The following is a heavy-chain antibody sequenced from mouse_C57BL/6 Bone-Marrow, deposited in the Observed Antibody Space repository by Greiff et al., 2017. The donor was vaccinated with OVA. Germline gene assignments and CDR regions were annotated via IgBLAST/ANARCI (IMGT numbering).Heavy chain of an antibody. CDR1: GYTFTSYG. V-gene: IGHV1-81*01. D-gene: IGHD1-1*01. J-gene: IGHJ1*03. CDR2: IYPRSGNT. Sequence: QVQLKESGAELARPGASVKLSCKASGYTFTSYGISWVKQRTGQGLEWIGEIYPRSGNTYYNEKFKGKATLTADKSSSTAYMELRSLTSEDSAVYFCAIYYYGSSPYWYFDVWGTGTTVTVSS. CDR3: AIYYYGSSPYWYFDV.